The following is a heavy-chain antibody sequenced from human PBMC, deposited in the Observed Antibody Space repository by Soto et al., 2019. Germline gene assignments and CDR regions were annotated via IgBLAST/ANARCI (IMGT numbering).Heavy chain of an antibody. V-gene: IGHV3-9*01. CDR1: GFTFNDYA. J-gene: IGHJ6*02. Sequence: EVQLVESGGGLVQPGGSLRLSCAASGFTFNDYAMHWVRQAPGKGLEWVSGIGWNGGAVAYADSVKGRFTISRDNAENSLYLHMNSLSGEDTALYYCTKGLEGVPAAMRGRDVWGQGTTVTVSS. D-gene: IGHD2-2*01. CDR2: IGWNGGAV. CDR3: TKGLEGVPAAMRGRDV.